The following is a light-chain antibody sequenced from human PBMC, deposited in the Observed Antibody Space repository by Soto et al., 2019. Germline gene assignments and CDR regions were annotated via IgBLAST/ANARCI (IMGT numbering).Light chain of an antibody. J-gene: IGKJ1*01. V-gene: IGKV3-20*01. CDR1: QSVGGS. CDR3: QQYGSSSWT. Sequence: EVVLTQSPGTLSLSPGERVTLSCRASQSVGGSLAWYRQKPGQAPSLLVYGASTRATGIPARFSGSGSGTDFTLTISRLEPEDFAVYYCQQYGSSSWTFGQGTKVDIK. CDR2: GAS.